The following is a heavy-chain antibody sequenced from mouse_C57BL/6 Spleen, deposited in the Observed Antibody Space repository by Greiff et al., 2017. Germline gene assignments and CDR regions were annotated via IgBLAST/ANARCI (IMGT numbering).Heavy chain of an antibody. CDR3: ARAPYDYDAYYFDY. J-gene: IGHJ2*01. D-gene: IGHD2-4*01. Sequence: VQLQQPGAELVRPGSSVKLSCKASGYTFTSYWMHWVKQRPIQGLEWIGNIDPSDSETPYNQKFKDKATLAVDKSSSTAYMQLSSLTSEDSAVYYCARAPYDYDAYYFDYWGQGTTLTVSS. CDR2: IDPSDSET. CDR1: GYTFTSYW. V-gene: IGHV1-52*01.